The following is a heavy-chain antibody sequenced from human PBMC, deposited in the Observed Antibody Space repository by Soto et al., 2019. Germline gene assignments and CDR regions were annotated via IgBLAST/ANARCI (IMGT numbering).Heavy chain of an antibody. Sequence: SETLSLTCTVSGGSVSSGSYYWSWIRQPPGKGLEWIGYIYYSGITYYNPSLKSRVTISVDTSKNQFSLKLSSVTAADTAVYFCARDATLGIYYPYFDYWGLGILVTVSS. CDR1: GGSVSSGSYY. D-gene: IGHD1-26*01. J-gene: IGHJ4*02. CDR2: IYYSGIT. V-gene: IGHV4-31*03. CDR3: ARDATLGIYYPYFDY.